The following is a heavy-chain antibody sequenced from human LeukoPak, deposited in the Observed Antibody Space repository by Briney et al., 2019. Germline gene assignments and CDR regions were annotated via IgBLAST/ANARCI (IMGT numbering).Heavy chain of an antibody. CDR1: GFTFDDYA. CDR2: ISGDGGST. Sequence: PGGSLRLSCAASGFTFDDYAMHWVCQAPGEGLEWVSLISGDGGSTYYADSVKGRFTISRDNSKNSLYLQMNSLRTEDTALYYCAKVSLRLGELSFFDYWGQGTLVTVSS. J-gene: IGHJ4*02. D-gene: IGHD3-16*02. CDR3: AKVSLRLGELSFFDY. V-gene: IGHV3-43*02.